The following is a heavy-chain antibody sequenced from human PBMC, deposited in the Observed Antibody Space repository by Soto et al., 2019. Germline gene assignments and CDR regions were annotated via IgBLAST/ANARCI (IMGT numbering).Heavy chain of an antibody. CDR3: ARDSSGYDY. CDR2: IYTTGST. J-gene: IGHJ4*02. D-gene: IGHD3-22*01. CDR1: GGSISTYF. Sequence: SETLSLTCTVSGGSISTYFWSWIRQPAGGGLEWIGRIYTTGSTNYNPSLKSRVTMSLDTSRNQFSLKLSSVTAADTAVYYCARDSSGYDYWGQGTLVTVSS. V-gene: IGHV4-4*07.